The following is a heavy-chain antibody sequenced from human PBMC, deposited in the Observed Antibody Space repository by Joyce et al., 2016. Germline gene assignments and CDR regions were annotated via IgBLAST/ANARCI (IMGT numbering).Heavy chain of an antibody. J-gene: IGHJ6*02. CDR3: ARGGIVYDYSMDL. CDR1: GFTFSTSS. CDR2: ISIDSTYI. Sequence: EVQLVESGGGLVKPGGSLRISCAASGFTFSTSSMSWFRRAPGKGLGWVSAISIDSTYIFYADSVNGRVTVSRDNAKNSLYLQMNSLRAEDTAVFFCARGGIVYDYSMDLWGQGTTVTVSS. V-gene: IGHV3-21*02. D-gene: IGHD3-22*01.